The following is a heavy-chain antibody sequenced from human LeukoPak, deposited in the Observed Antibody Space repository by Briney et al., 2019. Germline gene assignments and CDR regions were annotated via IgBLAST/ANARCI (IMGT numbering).Heavy chain of an antibody. D-gene: IGHD5-24*01. V-gene: IGHV3-7*01. J-gene: IGHJ4*02. CDR1: GFTFSSYW. CDR3: VRSMATITFSFDY. Sequence: GGSLRLTCAASGFTFSSYWMSWVRQAPGKGLEWVANIKPDGSDQYYVDSVKGRFTISRDNAKNSVYLQMNSLRAEDTAVYYCVRSMATITFSFDYWGQGTLVTVSS. CDR2: IKPDGSDQ.